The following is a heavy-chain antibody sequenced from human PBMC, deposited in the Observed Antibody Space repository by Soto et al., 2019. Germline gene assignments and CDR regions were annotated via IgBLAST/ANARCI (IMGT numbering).Heavy chain of an antibody. CDR2: IWYDGSNK. Sequence: QVQLVESGGGVVQPGRSLRLSCAASGFTFSSYGMHWVRQAPGKGLEWVAVIWYDGSNKYYADSVKGRFTISRDNSKNTLYLQMNSLGAEDTAVYYCARDVGYGDYGWALDYWGQGTLVTVSS. CDR3: ARDVGYGDYGWALDY. V-gene: IGHV3-33*01. J-gene: IGHJ4*02. CDR1: GFTFSSYG. D-gene: IGHD4-17*01.